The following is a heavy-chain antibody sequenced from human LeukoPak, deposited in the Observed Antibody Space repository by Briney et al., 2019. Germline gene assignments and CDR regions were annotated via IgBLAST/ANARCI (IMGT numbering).Heavy chain of an antibody. V-gene: IGHV3-48*01. CDR1: GFTFSSYS. J-gene: IGHJ4*02. Sequence: GGSLRLYCAASGFTFSSYSMNWVRQAPGKGLEWVSYISSSSSTIYYADSVKGRFTISRDNAKNSLYLQMNSLRAEDTAVYYCARLPGLGQIDYWGQGTLVTVSS. CDR3: ARLPGLGQIDY. CDR2: ISSSSSTI.